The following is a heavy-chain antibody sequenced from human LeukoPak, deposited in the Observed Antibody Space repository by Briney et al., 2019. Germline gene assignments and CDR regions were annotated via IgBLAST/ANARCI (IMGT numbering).Heavy chain of an antibody. Sequence: GASVTVPCKASGYTFTSYGISWVRQAPGQGLEWMGWISAYNGNTNYAQKLQGRVTMTTDTSTSTAYMELSSLGSDDTAVYYCARDSSRDWFDPWGQGTLVTVSS. CDR1: GYTFTSYG. CDR2: ISAYNGNT. D-gene: IGHD6-13*01. CDR3: ARDSSRDWFDP. V-gene: IGHV1-18*01. J-gene: IGHJ5*02.